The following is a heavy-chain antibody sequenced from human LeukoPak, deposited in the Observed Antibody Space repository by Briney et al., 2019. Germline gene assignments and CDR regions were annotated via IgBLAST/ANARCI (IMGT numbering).Heavy chain of an antibody. D-gene: IGHD4-17*01. CDR1: GFTFSSYA. J-gene: IGHJ3*02. V-gene: IGHV3-23*01. Sequence: GGSLRLSCAASGFTFSSYAMGWVRQAPGKGLEWVSAISGSGGSTYYADSVKGRFTISRDNSKNTLYLQMNSLRAEDTAVYYCAKDRTHDYGDYEAFDIWGQGTMVTVSS. CDR3: AKDRTHDYGDYEAFDI. CDR2: ISGSGGST.